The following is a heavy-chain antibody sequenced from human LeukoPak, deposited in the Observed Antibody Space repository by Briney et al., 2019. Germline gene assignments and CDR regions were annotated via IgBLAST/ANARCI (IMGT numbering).Heavy chain of an antibody. CDR3: ARAPADFWSGYSGWFDP. D-gene: IGHD3-3*01. J-gene: IGHJ5*02. CDR1: GYTFTSHY. Sequence: GASVKVSCTASGYTFTSHYLHWVRQVPGQGLEWMGIIDPSGGTTSYSQKFQGRVTMTRDTSTSTVYMDLSSLSSGDTAVYYCARAPADFWSGYSGWFDPWGQGTLVTVSS. V-gene: IGHV1-46*01. CDR2: IDPSGGTT.